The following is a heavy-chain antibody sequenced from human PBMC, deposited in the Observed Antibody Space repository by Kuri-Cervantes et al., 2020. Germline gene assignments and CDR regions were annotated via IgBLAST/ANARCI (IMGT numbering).Heavy chain of an antibody. CDR3: TRGWSCSSPSCSGRKY. V-gene: IGHV3-7*01. Sequence: GESLKISCAASGFTFSSYAMSWVRQATGKGLEWVANIKQDGTEKYYVDSVKGRFTISRDNAKSSLYLQMNSLRAEDTAVYYCTRGWSCSSPSCSGRKYWGQGTLVTVSS. D-gene: IGHD2-2*01. CDR2: IKQDGTEK. CDR1: GFTFSSYA. J-gene: IGHJ4*02.